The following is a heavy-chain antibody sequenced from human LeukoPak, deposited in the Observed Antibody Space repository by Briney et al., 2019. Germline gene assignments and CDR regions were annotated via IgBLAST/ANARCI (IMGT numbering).Heavy chain of an antibody. CDR1: GFTFSSNS. J-gene: IGHJ3*02. CDR3: AKGVRITMVRGAFDI. D-gene: IGHD3-10*01. CDR2: ISSSGSTI. V-gene: IGHV3-48*04. Sequence: GGSLRLSCAASGFTFSSNSMNWVRQAPGKGLEWVSYISSSGSTIYYADSVKGRFTISRDNAKNSLYLQMNSLRAEDTALYYCAKGVRITMVRGAFDIWGQGTMVTVSS.